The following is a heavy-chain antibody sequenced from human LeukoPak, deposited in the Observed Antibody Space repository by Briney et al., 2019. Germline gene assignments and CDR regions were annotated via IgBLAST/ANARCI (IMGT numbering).Heavy chain of an antibody. D-gene: IGHD3-22*01. V-gene: IGHV1-69*13. CDR2: IIPIFGTA. J-gene: IGHJ4*02. CDR3: ARVPPYYCDSSGYQGGEY. CDR1: GGTFSSYA. Sequence: SVKVSCKASGGTFSSYAISWVRQAPGQGREWIGGIIPIFGTANYAQKFQGRVTITADESTSTAYMELSSLRSEDTAVYYCARVPPYYCDSSGYQGGEYWGQGTLVTVSS.